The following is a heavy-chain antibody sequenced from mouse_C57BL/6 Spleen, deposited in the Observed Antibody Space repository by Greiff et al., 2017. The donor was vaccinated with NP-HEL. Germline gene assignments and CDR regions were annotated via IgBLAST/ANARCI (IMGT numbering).Heavy chain of an antibody. CDR2: LWGDGST. D-gene: IGHD2-1*01. V-gene: IGHV2-3*01. CDR3: AKGGYGNSLDY. J-gene: IGHJ2*01. CDR1: GFSLTSYG. Sequence: VKLMESGPGLVAPSQSLSITCTVSGFSLTSYGVSWVRQPPGKGLEWLGVLWGDGSTNYHSAPIYRMSISKDNSKSQVFLKLNRLQTDDTATYYCAKGGYGNSLDYWGQGTTLTVSS.